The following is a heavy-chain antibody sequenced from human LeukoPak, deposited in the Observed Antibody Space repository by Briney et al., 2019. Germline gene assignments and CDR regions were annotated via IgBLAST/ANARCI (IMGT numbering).Heavy chain of an antibody. Sequence: SETLSLTCSVSSGSISGYYWNWIRQPPGKGLEWIGQIFYSGSTTYNPSLKSPVTISVDTPKNQFSLKVRSVTAADTAVYYCARGSPLMAGIYNFDYWGQGRLVTVSS. J-gene: IGHJ4*02. CDR1: SGSISGYY. V-gene: IGHV4-59*01. CDR2: IFYSGST. CDR3: ARGSPLMAGIYNFDY. D-gene: IGHD6-19*01.